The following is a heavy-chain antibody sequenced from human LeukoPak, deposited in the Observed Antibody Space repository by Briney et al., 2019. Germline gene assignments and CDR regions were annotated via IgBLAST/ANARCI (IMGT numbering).Heavy chain of an antibody. D-gene: IGHD5-18*01. J-gene: IGHJ6*02. CDR2: ISSSGSTI. Sequence: GGSLRLSCAASGFTFSSYEMNWVRQAPGKGLEWVSYISSSGSTIYYADSVKGRFTISRDNAKNSLYLQMNSLRAEDTAVYYCARDMADGYSYGAYYYYYGMDVWGQGTTVTVSS. V-gene: IGHV3-48*03. CDR1: GFTFSSYE. CDR3: ARDMADGYSYGAYYYYYGMDV.